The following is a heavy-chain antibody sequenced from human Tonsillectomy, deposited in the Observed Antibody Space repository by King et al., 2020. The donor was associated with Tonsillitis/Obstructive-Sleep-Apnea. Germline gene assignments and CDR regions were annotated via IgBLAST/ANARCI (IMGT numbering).Heavy chain of an antibody. Sequence: VQLVESGAEVKKPGSSVKVSCKASGGTFSSYAISWVRQAPGQGLEWVGRIIPMLRIANYAQKFQGRVTITADKSTSTAYMELSSLRSEDTAVYYCARDVVEADLVNSWYTDVWGKGTTVTVSS. CDR3: ARDVVEADLVNSWYTDV. J-gene: IGHJ6*03. V-gene: IGHV1-69*09. CDR2: IIPMLRIA. D-gene: IGHD2-15*01. CDR1: GGTFSSYA.